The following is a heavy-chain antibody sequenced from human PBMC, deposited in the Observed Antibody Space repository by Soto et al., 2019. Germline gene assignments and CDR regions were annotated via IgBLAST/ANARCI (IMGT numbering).Heavy chain of an antibody. J-gene: IGHJ5*02. D-gene: IGHD3-10*01. CDR1: GGTFSRYT. CDR2: IIPIAAIA. CDR3: ARGSTIVRGAPSWFDP. V-gene: IGHV1-69*02. Sequence: QVQLVQSGAEVKKPGSSVKVSCKASGGTFSRYTINWVRQAPGQGLEWMGRIIPIAAIANYTQKFQGRVTITVDQSSTTAYMELSSLRSDDTAVYYCARGSTIVRGAPSWFDPWGQGTLVTVSS.